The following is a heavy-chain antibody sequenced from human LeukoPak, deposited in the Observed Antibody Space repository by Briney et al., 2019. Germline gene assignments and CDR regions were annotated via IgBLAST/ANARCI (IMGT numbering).Heavy chain of an antibody. J-gene: IGHJ6*02. CDR3: ARYCSSTSCYGLYGMDV. V-gene: IGHV3-74*01. Sequence: GGSLRLSCAASGFTFSSYWMHWVRQAPGKGLVWVSRINSDGSSTSYADSVKGRFTISRDNAKNTLYLQMNSLRAEDTAVYYCARYCSSTSCYGLYGMDVWGQGTTVTVSS. CDR2: INSDGSST. D-gene: IGHD2-2*01. CDR1: GFTFSSYW.